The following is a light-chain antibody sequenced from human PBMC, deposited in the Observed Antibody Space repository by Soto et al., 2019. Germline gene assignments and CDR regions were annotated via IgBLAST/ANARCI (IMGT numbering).Light chain of an antibody. J-gene: IGLJ2*01. Sequence: QSALTQPASVSGSPGQSITISCTGTSSDVGAHNYVSWYQQHPGEAPKLMIYDVTNRPSGVSNRFSGSKSGDTASLTISGLQAEDEADYYCSSYTSTTSLVVFGGGTKLTVL. CDR2: DVT. CDR1: SSDVGAHNY. CDR3: SSYTSTTSLVV. V-gene: IGLV2-14*03.